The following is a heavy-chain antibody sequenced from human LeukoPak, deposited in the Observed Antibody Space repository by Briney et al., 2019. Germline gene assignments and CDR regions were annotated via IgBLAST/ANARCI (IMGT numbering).Heavy chain of an antibody. J-gene: IGHJ4*02. Sequence: SETLSLTCAVSGGSISSGGYYWSWIRQPPGKGLEWIGYIYHSGSTYYNPSLKSRVTISVDRSKNQFSLKLSSVTAADTAVYYCARAVGRHFDYWGQGTLVTVSS. CDR3: ARAVGRHFDY. D-gene: IGHD2-15*01. V-gene: IGHV4-30-2*01. CDR2: IYHSGST. CDR1: GGSISSGGYY.